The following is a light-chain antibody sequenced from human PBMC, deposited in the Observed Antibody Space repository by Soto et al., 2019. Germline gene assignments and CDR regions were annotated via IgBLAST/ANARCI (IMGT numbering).Light chain of an antibody. J-gene: IGLJ1*01. CDR3: SSYTSSITYV. CDR1: SSDVGGYNY. V-gene: IGLV2-14*01. CDR2: DVS. Sequence: QSALTQPASVSGSPGQSITISCTGTSSDVGGYNYVSWYQQHPGEAPQLMIYDVSNRPSGVSDRFSGSKSGNTASLTISGLQPEDEADYYCSSYTSSITYVFGSGTKLTVL.